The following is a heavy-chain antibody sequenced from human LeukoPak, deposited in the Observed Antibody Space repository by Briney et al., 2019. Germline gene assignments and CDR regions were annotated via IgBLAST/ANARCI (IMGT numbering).Heavy chain of an antibody. D-gene: IGHD2-15*01. V-gene: IGHV4-34*01. CDR2: MNHSGST. J-gene: IGHJ4*02. CDR1: GFTFSDHY. CDR3: ARRRCSGGSCYEGFDY. Sequence: GSLRLSCAASGFTFSDHYMDWIRQPPGKGLEWIGEMNHSGSTNYNPSLKSRVTISVDTSKNQFSLKLSSVTAADTAVYYCARRRCSGGSCYEGFDYWDQGTLVTVSA.